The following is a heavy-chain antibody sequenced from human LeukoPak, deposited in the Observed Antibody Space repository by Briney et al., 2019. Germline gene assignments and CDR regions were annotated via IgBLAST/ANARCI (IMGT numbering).Heavy chain of an antibody. CDR1: GYTFTSYG. CDR3: ASPPWTLGDYVPFPFDY. CDR2: INPSGGST. V-gene: IGHV1-46*01. D-gene: IGHD4-17*01. Sequence: ASVKVSCKASGYTFTSYGISWVRQAPGQGLEWMGIINPSGGSTNYAQKFQGRVTMTRDMSTSTVYMELSSLRSEDTAVYYCASPPWTLGDYVPFPFDYWGQGTLVTVSS. J-gene: IGHJ4*02.